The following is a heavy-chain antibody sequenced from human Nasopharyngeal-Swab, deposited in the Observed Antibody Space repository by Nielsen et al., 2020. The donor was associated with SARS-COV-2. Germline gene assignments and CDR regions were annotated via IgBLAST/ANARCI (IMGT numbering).Heavy chain of an antibody. D-gene: IGHD4/OR15-4a*01. CDR1: GASIRSYY. CDR2: IFHSGST. V-gene: IGHV4-59*12. J-gene: IGHJ5*02. Sequence: SETLSLTCTVSGASIRSYYWSWIRQPPGKGLEWIGYIFHSGSTNYNPSLKSRVTISVDTSKNQFSLKLSSVTAADTAVYYCARDPGDYGPAEFDPWGQGTLVTVSS. CDR3: ARDPGDYGPAEFDP.